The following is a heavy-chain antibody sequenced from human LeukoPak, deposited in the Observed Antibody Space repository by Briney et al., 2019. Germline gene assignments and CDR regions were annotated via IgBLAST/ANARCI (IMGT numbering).Heavy chain of an antibody. V-gene: IGHV4-30-4*01. CDR1: GGSISSGDYY. CDR3: ARVSVDSLWLGFLDY. J-gene: IGHJ4*02. CDR2: IYYSGST. D-gene: IGHD5-18*01. Sequence: SETLSLTCTVSGGSISSGDYYWSWIRQPPGKGLEWIGYIYYSGSTYYSPSLKSRVTISVDTSKNQFSLKLSSVTAADTAVYYCARVSVDSLWLGFLDYWGQGTLVTVSS.